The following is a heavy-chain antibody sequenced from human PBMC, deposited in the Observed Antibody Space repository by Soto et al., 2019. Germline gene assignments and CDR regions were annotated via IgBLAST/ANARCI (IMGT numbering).Heavy chain of an antibody. CDR3: ARVASDYINSVDH. J-gene: IGHJ4*02. D-gene: IGHD4-4*01. CDR1: GFTFNAYA. V-gene: IGHV3-23*01. CDR2: IGGSGGNR. Sequence: DVQLLESGGGLVQPGGSLRLSCAASGFTFNAYAMTWVRQAPGKGLECVSAIGGSGGNRYYAGSVRGRFTISRENSKDTVDLQMNSLRVEDTAVYYCARVASDYINSVDHWGQGILVSVSS.